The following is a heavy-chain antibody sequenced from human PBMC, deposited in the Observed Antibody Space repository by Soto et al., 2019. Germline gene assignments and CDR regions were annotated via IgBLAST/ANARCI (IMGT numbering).Heavy chain of an antibody. CDR2: ISRYGDIT. V-gene: IGHV3-23*01. Sequence: EVQLLESGGDLIQPGGSLRLSCAASGFTFNIYAMTWVRQAPGKGLEWVSAISRYGDITYYADSVEGRFTISRDNSKNTLYLQMNSLRAEDTAVYWCAKDRYLDHDSRGYLFDNWGQGTLVTVSS. D-gene: IGHD3-22*01. J-gene: IGHJ4*02. CDR3: AKDRYLDHDSRGYLFDN. CDR1: GFTFNIYA.